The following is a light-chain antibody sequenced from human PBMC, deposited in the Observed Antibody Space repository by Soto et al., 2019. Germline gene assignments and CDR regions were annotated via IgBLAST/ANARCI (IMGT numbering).Light chain of an antibody. CDR2: EVS. CDR3: SSYTSRTTPV. V-gene: IGLV2-14*01. Sequence: QSALTQPASVSGSPGQSITISCTGTSSDVGGYNYVSWYQQHPGKAPKLMIYEVSKRPSGVSNRFSGSKSGNTASLTISGLQAEDEAGYYCSSYTSRTTPVFGGGTKLTVL. CDR1: SSDVGGYNY. J-gene: IGLJ2*01.